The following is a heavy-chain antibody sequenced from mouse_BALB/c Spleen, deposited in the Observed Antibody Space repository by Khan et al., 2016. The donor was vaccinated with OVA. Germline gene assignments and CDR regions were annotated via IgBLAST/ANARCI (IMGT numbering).Heavy chain of an antibody. V-gene: IGHV3-2*02. Sequence: EVKLEVSGPGLVKPSQSLSLTCTVTGYSITSGYGWNWIRQFPGNKLEWMGYISSSGRTNYHTSLNRRISITRDTSKNQFFLQLNSVTTEDTATYYCARTARIKYWGQGTTLTVSS. D-gene: IGHD1-2*01. J-gene: IGHJ2*01. CDR1: GYSITSGYG. CDR3: ARTARIKY. CDR2: ISSSGRT.